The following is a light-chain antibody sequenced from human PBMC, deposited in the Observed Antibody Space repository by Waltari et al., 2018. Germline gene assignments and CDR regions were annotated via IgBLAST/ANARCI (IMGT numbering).Light chain of an antibody. J-gene: IGLJ3*02. V-gene: IGLV3-10*01. CDR1: AIRNNY. CDR2: EDT. CDR3: YSTDYTGNYWV. Sequence: SYELTQPPSVSVSPGHTARITCPGEAIRNNYAYWYPHKSGQAPVLVIYEDTKRPSGIPERFSASNSGAVATLTITGAQVEDEADYYCYSTDYTGNYWVFGGGTKLTVL.